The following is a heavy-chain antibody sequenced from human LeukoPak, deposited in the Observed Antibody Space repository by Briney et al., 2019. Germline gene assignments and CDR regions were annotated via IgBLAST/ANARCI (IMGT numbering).Heavy chain of an antibody. J-gene: IGHJ6*02. CDR1: GFTFSSYA. Sequence: GGSLRLSCAASGFTFSSYAMSWVRQAPGKGLEWVSGVSGSGGSTYYADSVKGRFTISRDNSKNTLYLQMNSLRAEDTAVYYCAKDLGYGSGGYGMDVWGQGTTVTVSS. CDR3: AKDLGYGSGGYGMDV. V-gene: IGHV3-23*01. CDR2: VSGSGGST. D-gene: IGHD3-10*01.